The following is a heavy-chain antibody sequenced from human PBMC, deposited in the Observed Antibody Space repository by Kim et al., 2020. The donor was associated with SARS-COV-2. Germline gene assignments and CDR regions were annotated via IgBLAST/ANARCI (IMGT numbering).Heavy chain of an antibody. Sequence: ASVKVSCKASGYTFTGYYMHWVRQAPGQGLEWMGWINPNSGGTNYAQKFQGRVTMTRDTSISTAYMELSRLRSDDTAVYYCARDHSPPQAYYYDSSGYYGWGQGTLVTVSS. D-gene: IGHD3-22*01. CDR3: ARDHSPPQAYYYDSSGYYG. J-gene: IGHJ4*02. V-gene: IGHV1-2*02. CDR1: GYTFTGYY. CDR2: INPNSGGT.